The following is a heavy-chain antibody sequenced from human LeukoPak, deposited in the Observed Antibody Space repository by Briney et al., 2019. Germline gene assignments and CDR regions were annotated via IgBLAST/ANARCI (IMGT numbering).Heavy chain of an antibody. CDR1: GLTFSSNW. CDR3: AKDRFGATGD. V-gene: IGHV3-74*01. J-gene: IGHJ4*02. Sequence: GGSLRLSCAASGLTFSSNWMHWVRQAPGKGLVWVSRITNDGSSTTYADSVKGRFTISRDNSKNTLYLQMNSLRAEDTAVYYCAKDRFGATGDWGQGTLVTVSS. D-gene: IGHD1-26*01. CDR2: ITNDGSST.